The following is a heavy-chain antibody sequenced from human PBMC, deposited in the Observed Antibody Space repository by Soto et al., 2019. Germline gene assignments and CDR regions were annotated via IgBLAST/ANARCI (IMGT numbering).Heavy chain of an antibody. CDR1: GYAFTNYH. D-gene: IGHD2-15*01. J-gene: IGHJ4*02. V-gene: IGHV1-46*01. Sequence: ASVKVSCKASGYAFTNYHIHWVRQAPGQGLEWMGKMNPSGGSTAYAQKFQGRVSMTRDTSTSTVYMELSSLRSEDTAVYYCARVLGYCSGGSCYGRNYFDYWGQGTLVTVSS. CDR3: ARVLGYCSGGSCYGRNYFDY. CDR2: MNPSGGST.